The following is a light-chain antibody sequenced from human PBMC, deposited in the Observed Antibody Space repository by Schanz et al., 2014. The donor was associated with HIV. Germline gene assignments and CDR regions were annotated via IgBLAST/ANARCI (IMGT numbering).Light chain of an antibody. J-gene: IGKJ1*01. Sequence: EIVLTQSPGTLSLSPGERATLSCRARQSVSSDLAWYQQKPGQAPRLLINDASKRATGIPARFSGSGSGTDFTLTISRLEPEDFAVYYCQHYGSSRWTFGQGTKVEIK. CDR2: DAS. CDR3: QHYGSSRWT. V-gene: IGKV3-20*01. CDR1: QSVSSD.